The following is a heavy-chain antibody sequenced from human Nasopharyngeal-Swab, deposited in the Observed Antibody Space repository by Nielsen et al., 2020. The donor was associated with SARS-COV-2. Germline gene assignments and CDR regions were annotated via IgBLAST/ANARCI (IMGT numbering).Heavy chain of an antibody. J-gene: IGHJ4*02. CDR2: MYYSGST. Sequence: SETLSLTCTVSGASMSGYSWNWVRQPPGKGLEWIGYMYYSGSTDYNPSLKSRVTISVDRSKNLFSLKLTSVTAADTAVYYCASSLGSYYDSSGYYVGPLDFWGQGTLVTVSS. CDR3: ASSLGSYYDSSGYYVGPLDF. V-gene: IGHV4-30-2*01. D-gene: IGHD3-22*01. CDR1: GASMSGYS.